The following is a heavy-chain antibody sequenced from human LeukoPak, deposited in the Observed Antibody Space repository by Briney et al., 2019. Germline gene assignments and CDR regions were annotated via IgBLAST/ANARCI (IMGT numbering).Heavy chain of an antibody. CDR3: ARDGYGSGKGYFDY. Sequence: GASVKVSCKASGYTFTSYGITWVRPAPGQGLEWMGWISAYDGNTKSAQKFQGRVIMTTDTSTSTAFMELRSLRSDDTAVYYCARDGYGSGKGYFDYWGQGILVTVSS. V-gene: IGHV1-18*01. J-gene: IGHJ4*02. CDR2: ISAYDGNT. D-gene: IGHD3-10*01. CDR1: GYTFTSYG.